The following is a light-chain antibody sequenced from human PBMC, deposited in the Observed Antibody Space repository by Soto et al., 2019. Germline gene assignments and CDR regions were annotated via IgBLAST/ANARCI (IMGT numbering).Light chain of an antibody. Sequence: QSVLTQPPSVSGAPGQRVTISCTGSSSNIGAGYDVHWYQQLPGTAPKRLIYGNSNRPSGVPDRFSGSKSGTSASLAITGRQAEDEADYYCQSYDSSLSGFYVFGTGTKLTVL. CDR3: QSYDSSLSGFYV. J-gene: IGLJ1*01. CDR1: SSNIGAGYD. V-gene: IGLV1-40*01. CDR2: GNS.